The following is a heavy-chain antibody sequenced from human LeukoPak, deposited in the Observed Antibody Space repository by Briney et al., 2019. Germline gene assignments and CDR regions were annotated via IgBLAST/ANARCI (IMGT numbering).Heavy chain of an antibody. CDR1: GFTFSSYS. V-gene: IGHV3-48*01. J-gene: IGHJ4*02. Sequence: PGGSLRLSCAASGFTFSSYSMNWVRQAPGKGLEWVSYISSSSSTIYYADSVKGRFTISRDNSKNTLYLQMNSLRAEDTAVYYCARTQWLQRLTGGIDYWGQGTLVTVSS. CDR2: ISSSSSTI. CDR3: ARTQWLQRLTGGIDY. D-gene: IGHD5-18*01.